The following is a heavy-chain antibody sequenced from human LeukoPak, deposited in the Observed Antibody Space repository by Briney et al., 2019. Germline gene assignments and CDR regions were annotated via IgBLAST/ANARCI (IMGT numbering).Heavy chain of an antibody. V-gene: IGHV4-59*08. CDR3: VRTGEVTTVCDS. J-gene: IGHJ4*02. CDR1: GGSLFGYY. D-gene: IGHD4-17*01. Sequence: SETLSLTCAVSGGSLFGYYWNWIRQPPGKELEWVGNIHYSGITNFNPSLKSRVTLTVDTSKNQFSLKLNSVTAADTAVYYCVRTGEVTTVCDSWGQGNLVTVSS. CDR2: IHYSGIT.